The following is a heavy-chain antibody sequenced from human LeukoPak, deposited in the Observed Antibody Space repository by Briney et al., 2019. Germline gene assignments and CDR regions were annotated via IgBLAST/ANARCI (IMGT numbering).Heavy chain of an antibody. CDR3: ARTYYYHSSGYYTLEYYFDY. J-gene: IGHJ4*02. D-gene: IGHD3-22*01. CDR1: GGSMSSYY. Sequence: PSATLSLTCTVSGGSMSSYYWSWIRQPPGKGLEWIGYIYYSGSTNYNPSLKSRVTISVDTSKNQFSLKLSSVTAADTAVYYCARTYYYHSSGYYTLEYYFDYWGQGTLVTVSS. V-gene: IGHV4-59*01. CDR2: IYYSGST.